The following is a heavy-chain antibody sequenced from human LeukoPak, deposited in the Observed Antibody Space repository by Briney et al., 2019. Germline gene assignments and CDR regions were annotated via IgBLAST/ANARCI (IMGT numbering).Heavy chain of an antibody. CDR3: ARGGLGVPLDY. Sequence: PSETLSLTCAVYGGSFSGYYWSWIRQPPGKGLEWIGEINHSGSTNYNPSLKSRVTISVDTSKNQFSLKLCSVTAADTAVYYCARGGLGVPLDYWGQGTLVTVSS. V-gene: IGHV4-34*01. CDR2: INHSGST. CDR1: GGSFSGYY. J-gene: IGHJ4*02. D-gene: IGHD3-3*01.